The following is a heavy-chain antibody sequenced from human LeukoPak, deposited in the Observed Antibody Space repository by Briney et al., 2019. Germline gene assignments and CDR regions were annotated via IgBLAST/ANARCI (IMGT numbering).Heavy chain of an antibody. V-gene: IGHV4-34*01. CDR2: INHSGST. CDR1: GGSFSGYY. Sequence: KSSETLSLTCAVYGGSFSGYYWSWIRQPPGKGLEWIGEINHSGSTNYNPSLKSRVTISVDTSKNQFSLKLSSVTAADTAVYYCAASYNFWSASPDYWGQGTLVTVSS. CDR3: AASYNFWSASPDY. J-gene: IGHJ4*02. D-gene: IGHD3-3*01.